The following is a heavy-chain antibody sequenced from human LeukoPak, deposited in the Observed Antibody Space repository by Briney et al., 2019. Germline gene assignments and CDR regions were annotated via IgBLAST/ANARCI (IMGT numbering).Heavy chain of an antibody. CDR1: GYTFTGYY. J-gene: IGHJ4*02. Sequence: ASVKVSCKASGYTFTGYYMHWVRQATGQGLEWMGWMNPNSGNTGYAQKFQGRVTMTRNTSISTAYMELSSLRSEDTAVYYCARATGKDILTGRKLDYWGQGTLVSVSS. V-gene: IGHV1-8*02. D-gene: IGHD3-9*01. CDR2: MNPNSGNT. CDR3: ARATGKDILTGRKLDY.